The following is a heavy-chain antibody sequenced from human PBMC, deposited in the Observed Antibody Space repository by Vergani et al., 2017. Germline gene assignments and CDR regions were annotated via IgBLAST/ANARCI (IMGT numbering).Heavy chain of an antibody. V-gene: IGHV4-31*03. CDR2: IYYSGST. Sequence: QVQLQESGPGLVKPSQTLSLTCTVSGGSISSGGYYWSWIRQHPGKGLEWIGYIYYSGSTNYNPSLKSRVTISVDTSKNQFPLKLSSVTAADTAVYYCARFYDGGNSLSFDYWGQGTLVTVSS. J-gene: IGHJ4*02. CDR1: GGSISSGGYY. CDR3: ARFYDGGNSLSFDY. D-gene: IGHD4-23*01.